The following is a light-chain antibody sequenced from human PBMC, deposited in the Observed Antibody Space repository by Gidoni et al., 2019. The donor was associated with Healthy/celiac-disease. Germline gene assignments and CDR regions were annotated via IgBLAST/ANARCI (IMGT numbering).Light chain of an antibody. J-gene: IGKJ3*01. CDR3: QQRSNGPLFT. CDR2: DAS. V-gene: IGKV3-11*01. CDR1: QSVSSY. Sequence: EIVLTQSPATLSLSPGERATLSCRASQSVSSYLAWYQQKPGQAPRLLIYDASNRATGIPARFSGSGSGTDFTLTISSLEPEDFAVYYCQQRSNGPLFTFXPXTKVDIK.